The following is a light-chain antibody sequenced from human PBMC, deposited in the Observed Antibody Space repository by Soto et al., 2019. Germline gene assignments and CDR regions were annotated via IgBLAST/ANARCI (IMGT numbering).Light chain of an antibody. CDR2: EVN. CDR3: SSFTTSYFYV. V-gene: IGLV2-8*01. Sequence: QSALTQPPSASGSPGQSVTISCTGTSSDIGAYNYVSWFQQHPGEAPKLIISEVNKRPSGVPDRFSGSKSGNTASLTVSGLQAEDEADYYCSSFTTSYFYVFGPGTKVTVL. CDR1: SSDIGAYNY. J-gene: IGLJ1*01.